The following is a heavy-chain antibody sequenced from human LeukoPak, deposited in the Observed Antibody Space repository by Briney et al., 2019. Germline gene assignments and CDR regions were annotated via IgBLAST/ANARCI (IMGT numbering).Heavy chain of an antibody. Sequence: HGESLKISCKGSGYSFTNNWVGWVRQMPGKGLEWMGVIYPGDSDTGYSPSFQGQVTISADKSISTAYLQWSSLKASDTAMYYCARRQAAAVNWFDSWGQGTLVTVSS. D-gene: IGHD6-25*01. CDR1: GYSFTNNW. V-gene: IGHV5-51*01. CDR2: IYPGDSDT. CDR3: ARRQAAAVNWFDS. J-gene: IGHJ5*01.